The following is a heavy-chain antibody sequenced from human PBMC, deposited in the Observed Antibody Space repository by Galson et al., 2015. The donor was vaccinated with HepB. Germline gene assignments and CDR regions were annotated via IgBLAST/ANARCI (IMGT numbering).Heavy chain of an antibody. CDR3: TGETVGGFDY. CDR1: GDSVSTNTAA. J-gene: IGHJ4*02. V-gene: IGHV6-1*01. D-gene: IGHD2-15*01. Sequence: CAISGDSVSTNTAAWHWIRQSPSRGLEWLGRTYYRSKWYNEYALSVKSRIAINPDTSKNQFSLQLNSVTPEDTAVYYCTGETVGGFDYWPQGTLVPVSS. CDR2: TYYRSKWYN.